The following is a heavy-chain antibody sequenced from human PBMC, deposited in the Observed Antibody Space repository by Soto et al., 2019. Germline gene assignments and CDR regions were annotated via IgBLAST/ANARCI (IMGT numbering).Heavy chain of an antibody. J-gene: IGHJ2*01. CDR2: VFSDGST. CDR3: ARGYTAMGPSGHFDL. Sequence: ESGGGVIQPGGSLRLSCAAAGFSVSSHTLNWVRQAPGKGLEWVSVVFSDGSTYYPDSVKGRFTISRDNSQNTLHLQMSSLRAEDTAMYYWARGYTAMGPSGHFDLWGRGTLVIVSS. V-gene: IGHV3-53*01. D-gene: IGHD5-18*01. CDR1: GFSVSSHT.